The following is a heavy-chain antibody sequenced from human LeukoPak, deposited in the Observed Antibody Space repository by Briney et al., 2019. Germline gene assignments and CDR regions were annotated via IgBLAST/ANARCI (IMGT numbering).Heavy chain of an antibody. CDR2: IRYDGSNK. CDR1: GFTFSSYG. CDR3: AKVTGDNRYYYYYYMDV. V-gene: IGHV3-30*02. D-gene: IGHD7-27*01. Sequence: GGSLRLSCAASGFTFSSYGMHWVRQAPGKGLEWVAFIRYDGSNKYYADSVKGRFTISRDNSKNTLYLQMNSLRAEDTAVYYCAKVTGDNRYYYYYYMDVWGKGTTVTVSS. J-gene: IGHJ6*03.